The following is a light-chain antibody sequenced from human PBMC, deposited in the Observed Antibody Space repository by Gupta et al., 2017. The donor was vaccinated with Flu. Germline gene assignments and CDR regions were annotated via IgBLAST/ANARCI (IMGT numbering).Light chain of an antibody. Sequence: SLSASVGDRVTITCRPSQGISSALAWYQQKPGKGPKLLIYDASSLETGVPSRFGGRRSGTDFTLTISSLQPEDFATYYCQWFETYPLEITFGPGTKVDI. CDR2: DAS. V-gene: IGKV1-13*02. CDR3: QWFETYPLEIT. CDR1: QGISSA. J-gene: IGKJ3*01.